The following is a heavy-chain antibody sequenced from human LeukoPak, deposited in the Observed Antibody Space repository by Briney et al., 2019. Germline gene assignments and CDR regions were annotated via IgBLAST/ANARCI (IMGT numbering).Heavy chain of an antibody. V-gene: IGHV1-8*03. CDR3: ARDTYYYDSSGSYFDY. CDR1: GYTFTSYD. Sequence: GAPVKVSCKASGYTFTSYDINWVRQATGQGLEWMGWMNPNSGNTGYAQKFQGRVTITRNTSISTAYMELSSLRSEDTAVYYCARDTYYYDSSGSYFDYWGQGTLVTVSS. D-gene: IGHD3-22*01. CDR2: MNPNSGNT. J-gene: IGHJ4*02.